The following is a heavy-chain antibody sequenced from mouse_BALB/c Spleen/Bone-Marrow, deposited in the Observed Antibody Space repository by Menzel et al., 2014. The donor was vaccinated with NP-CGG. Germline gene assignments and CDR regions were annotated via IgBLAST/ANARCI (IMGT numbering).Heavy chain of an antibody. D-gene: IGHD2-14*01. CDR3: ARRGYDEGYYAMDY. V-gene: IGHV1-14*01. CDR2: INPYNDGT. CDR1: GYTFTSYV. J-gene: IGHJ4*01. Sequence: VQLQQSGPELVKPGASVKMSCKASGYTFTSYVMHWVKQKPGQGLEWIGYINPYNDGTKYNEKFKGKATLTSDKSSSTANMELSSLTSEDSAVYYCARRGYDEGYYAMDYWGQGTSVTVSS.